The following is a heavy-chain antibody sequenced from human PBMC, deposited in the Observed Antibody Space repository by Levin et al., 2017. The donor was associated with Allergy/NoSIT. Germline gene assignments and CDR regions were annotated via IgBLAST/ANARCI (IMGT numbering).Heavy chain of an antibody. Sequence: SQTLSLPCTVSGGTVDNSYWAWIRQSPGKGLEWIGYLYYSGSTKYSPSFQSRVTISLDTSKSHFSLRLKSVTAADTGLYYFERVGYSSSWYGYFDLWGRGSQVTVSS. D-gene: IGHD6-13*01. CDR3: ERVGYSSSWYGYFDL. CDR2: LYYSGST. V-gene: IGHV4-59*02. J-gene: IGHJ2*01. CDR1: GGTVDNSY.